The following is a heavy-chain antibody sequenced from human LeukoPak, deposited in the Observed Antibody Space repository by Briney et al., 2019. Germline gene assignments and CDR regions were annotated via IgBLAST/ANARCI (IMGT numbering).Heavy chain of an antibody. V-gene: IGHV4-59*12. Sequence: PSETLSLTCTVSGGSIAGFYRSWFRQSPGKGLEWIGYMYYSGSTYYNPSLKSRVSLSVDTSKNQFSLKLSSVTAADTAVYYCARAGYDILTGYCGAFDIWGQGTMVTVSS. D-gene: IGHD3-9*01. CDR1: GGSIAGFY. J-gene: IGHJ3*02. CDR3: ARAGYDILTGYCGAFDI. CDR2: MYYSGST.